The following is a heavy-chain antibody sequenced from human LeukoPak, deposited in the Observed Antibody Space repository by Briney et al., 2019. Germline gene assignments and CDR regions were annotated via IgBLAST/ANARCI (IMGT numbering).Heavy chain of an antibody. CDR3: ARAGYCSGGSCYSNWFDP. Sequence: GASVKVSCKASGYTFTSYGISWVRQAPGQGLEWMGWISAGNGNTKYSQEFQGRVTITRDTSASTAYMELSSLRSEDMAVYYCARAGYCSGGSCYSNWFDPWGQGTLVTVSS. D-gene: IGHD2-15*01. CDR1: GYTFTSYG. J-gene: IGHJ5*02. CDR2: ISAGNGNT. V-gene: IGHV1-18*03.